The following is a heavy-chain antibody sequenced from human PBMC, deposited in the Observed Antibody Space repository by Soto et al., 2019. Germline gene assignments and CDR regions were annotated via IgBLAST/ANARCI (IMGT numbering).Heavy chain of an antibody. CDR3: ARGGYSSSWYPYYYYGMDV. V-gene: IGHV3-7*03. Sequence: GGSLRLSCAASGFTFSSYWMSWVRQAPGKGLEWVANIKQDGSEKYYVDSVKGRFTISRDNAKNSLYLQMNSLRAEDTAVYYCARGGYSSSWYPYYYYGMDVWGQGTTVTVSS. J-gene: IGHJ6*02. CDR1: GFTFSSYW. D-gene: IGHD6-13*01. CDR2: IKQDGSEK.